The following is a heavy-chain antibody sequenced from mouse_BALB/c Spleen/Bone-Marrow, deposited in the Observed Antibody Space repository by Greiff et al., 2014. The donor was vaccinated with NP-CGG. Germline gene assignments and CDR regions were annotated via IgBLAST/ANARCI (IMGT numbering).Heavy chain of an antibody. Sequence: VQLKESGGGLVQPGGSRKLSCAASGFTFSSFGMHWVRQAPEKGLEWVAYISSGSSTIYYADTVEGRFTISRDNPKNTLFLQMTSLRSEDTAMYYCARGGNYAWFAYWGQGTLVTVSA. D-gene: IGHD2-1*01. CDR2: ISSGSSTI. V-gene: IGHV5-17*02. CDR3: ARGGNYAWFAY. CDR1: GFTFSSFG. J-gene: IGHJ3*01.